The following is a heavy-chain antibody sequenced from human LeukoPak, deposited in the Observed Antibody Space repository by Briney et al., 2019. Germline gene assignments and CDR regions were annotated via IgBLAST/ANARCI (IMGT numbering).Heavy chain of an antibody. CDR2: IYKSMYSGGST. CDR1: GDSIGAYY. V-gene: IGHV4-4*07. D-gene: IGHD4-17*01. J-gene: IGHJ5*01. CDR3: VRDPTTVTTFFDL. Sequence: SETLSLTCTVSGDSIGAYYWSWIRQPAGKGLEWIGRIYKSMYSGGSTDYNPSFKSRVTMSVDTSKNQLSLKLSSLTAADTAVYYCVRDPTTVTTFFDLWGQGTLVTVSS.